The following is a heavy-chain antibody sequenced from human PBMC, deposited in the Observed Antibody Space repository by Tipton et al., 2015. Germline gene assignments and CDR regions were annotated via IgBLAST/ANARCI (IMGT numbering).Heavy chain of an antibody. J-gene: IGHJ4*02. CDR2: VTWSGAAL. V-gene: IGHV3-9*01. CDR3: AKVRTWDGAMILHD. Sequence: SLRLSCVGSGFSFEDYAMHWVRQRPGKGLEWVSGVTWSGAALGYGDSVTGRFTISRDNAKNSLYLQMNSLRPEDTALYYCAKVRTWDGAMILHDWGQGTLVTVSS. D-gene: IGHD1-26*01. CDR1: GFSFEDYA.